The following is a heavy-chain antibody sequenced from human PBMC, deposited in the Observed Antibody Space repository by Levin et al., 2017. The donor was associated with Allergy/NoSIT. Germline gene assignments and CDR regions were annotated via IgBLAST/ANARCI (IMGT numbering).Heavy chain of an antibody. Sequence: GESLKISCAASGFIFSDHYMDWVRQAPGKGLEWVGRIRNKANSYTTEYAASVKGRFTISREDSKSSLYLQMNSLKTEDTAVYYCARRIVTTGGSETFDIWGQGTMVTVSS. D-gene: IGHD5-12*01. CDR1: GFIFSDHY. CDR2: IRNKANSYTT. CDR3: ARRIVTTGGSETFDI. J-gene: IGHJ3*02. V-gene: IGHV3-72*01.